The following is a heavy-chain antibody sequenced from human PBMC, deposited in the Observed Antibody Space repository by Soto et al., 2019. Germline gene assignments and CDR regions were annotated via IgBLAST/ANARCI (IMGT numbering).Heavy chain of an antibody. Sequence: SETLSLTCSVSGGSINSNNYYWAWIRQPPGKGLAWIASVYYDGSTYYNPSLKSRVTISVDASKDRFSLQLRSVTAADTAVYYCAKGVVAATRHTDYDSWGQGTMVTVSS. CDR2: VYYDGST. CDR1: GGSINSNNYY. V-gene: IGHV4-39*02. D-gene: IGHD2-15*01. J-gene: IGHJ4*02. CDR3: AKGVVAATRHTDYDS.